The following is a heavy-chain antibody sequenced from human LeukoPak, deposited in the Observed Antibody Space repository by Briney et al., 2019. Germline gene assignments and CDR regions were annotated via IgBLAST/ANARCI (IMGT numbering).Heavy chain of an antibody. CDR3: ARTHATAIHYDY. CDR1: GFTFSSYW. CDR2: INSDGSST. Sequence: GSXXLSXAASGFTFSSYWMHWVRHAPGKGLVWVSRINSDGSSTSYADSVKGRFTISRDNAKNTLYLQMNSLRAEDTAVYYCARTHATAIHYDYWGQGTLVTVSS. V-gene: IGHV3-74*01. J-gene: IGHJ4*02. D-gene: IGHD4-17*01.